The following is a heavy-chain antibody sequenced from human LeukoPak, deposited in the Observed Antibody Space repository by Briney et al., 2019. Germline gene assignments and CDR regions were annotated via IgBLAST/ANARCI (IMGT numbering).Heavy chain of an antibody. D-gene: IGHD2-8*01. CDR3: ARDPPAVSINTYA. V-gene: IGHV3-66*01. Sequence: GGSPRLSCAASGFTVGNNYMNWVRQAPGKGLEWVSLIFSHGETSYADSVKGRFTISRDNSKNTLYLQMNGLRVEDAAVYYCARDPPAVSINTYAWGQGTLVTVSS. J-gene: IGHJ4*02. CDR1: GFTVGNNY. CDR2: IFSHGET.